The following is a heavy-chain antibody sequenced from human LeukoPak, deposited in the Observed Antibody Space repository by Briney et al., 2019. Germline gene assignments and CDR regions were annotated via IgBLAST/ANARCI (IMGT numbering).Heavy chain of an antibody. J-gene: IGHJ4*02. D-gene: IGHD5-18*01. CDR1: GGSISSYY. CDR2: IYYSGST. CDR3: ARGRGYNYPFDY. V-gene: IGHV4-59*01. Sequence: SETLSLTCNVSGGSISSYYWSWIRQPPGKGLEWIGYIYYSGSTNYNPSLKSRVTISVDTSKNQFSLNLSSVTAADTAIYYCARGRGYNYPFDYWGQGTLVTVSS.